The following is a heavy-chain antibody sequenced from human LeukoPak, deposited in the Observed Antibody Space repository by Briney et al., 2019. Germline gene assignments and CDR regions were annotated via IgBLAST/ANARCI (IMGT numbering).Heavy chain of an antibody. CDR3: ARDAGLSGYDYNY. CDR2: ISSSGSYT. CDR1: GYTFSSYA. Sequence: GGSLRLSCAASGYTFSSYAMNWVRQAPGEGLEWVSSISSSGSYTYYADPVKGRFTISRDNAKNSLYLQMNSLRAEDTAVYYCARDAGLSGYDYNYWGQGTLVTVSS. D-gene: IGHD5-12*01. V-gene: IGHV3-21*01. J-gene: IGHJ4*02.